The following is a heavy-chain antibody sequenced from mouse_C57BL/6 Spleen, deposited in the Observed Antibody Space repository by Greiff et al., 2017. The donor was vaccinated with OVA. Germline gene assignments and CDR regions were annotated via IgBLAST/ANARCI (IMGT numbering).Heavy chain of an antibody. J-gene: IGHJ1*03. Sequence: VQLQQSVAELVRPGASVKLSCTASGFNIKNTYMHWVKQRPEQGLEWIGRIDPANGNTKYAPKFQGKATITADTSSNTAYLQLSSLTSEDTAIYYCARGITRGYDCLEYFDVWGTGTTVTVSS. D-gene: IGHD2-12*01. V-gene: IGHV14-3*01. CDR1: GFNIKNTY. CDR3: ARGITRGYDCLEYFDV. CDR2: IDPANGNT.